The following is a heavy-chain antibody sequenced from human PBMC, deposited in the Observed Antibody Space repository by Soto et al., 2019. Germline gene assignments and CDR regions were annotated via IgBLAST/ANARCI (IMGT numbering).Heavy chain of an antibody. Sequence: QVQLQESGPGLVKPSETLSLTCTVSGGSISIYYWSWIRQPPGKGLEWIGYIYYSGSTNYNPSHKSRVTISVDTSKNQYSLKLSSVTAADTAVYYCARHDITGTTEYAFDIWGQRTMVTVSS. D-gene: IGHD1-7*01. CDR3: ARHDITGTTEYAFDI. CDR1: GGSISIYY. V-gene: IGHV4-59*08. CDR2: IYYSGST. J-gene: IGHJ3*02.